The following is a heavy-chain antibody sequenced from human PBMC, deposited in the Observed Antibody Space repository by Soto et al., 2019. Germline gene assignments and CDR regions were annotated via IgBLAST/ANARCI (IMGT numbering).Heavy chain of an antibody. CDR1: GGSVSSGSFY. D-gene: IGHD5-12*01. V-gene: IGHV4-61*01. Sequence: PXGTLSLTCTVSGGSVSSGSFYWRWIRRPPGKGLEWIGYFYDSGSTNYNPSLRSRVTMSVDTSKNQFSLKLSSVTAADTAVYYCAASAPPATNYYYAMDVWGQGTTVTVS. J-gene: IGHJ6*02. CDR2: FYDSGST. CDR3: AASAPPATNYYYAMDV.